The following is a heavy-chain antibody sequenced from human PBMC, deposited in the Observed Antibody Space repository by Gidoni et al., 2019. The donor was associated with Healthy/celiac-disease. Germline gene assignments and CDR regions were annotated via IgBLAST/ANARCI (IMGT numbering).Heavy chain of an antibody. Sequence: QVQLVQSGAEVKKPGSSVKVSCKASGGTFSSYAISWVRQAPGQGLEWMGGIIPIFGTANYAQKFQGRVTITADKSTSTAYMELSSLRSEDTAVYYCARSLSIAAAGTVSHFDYWGQGTLVTVSS. CDR2: IIPIFGTA. CDR1: GGTFSSYA. J-gene: IGHJ4*02. V-gene: IGHV1-69*06. D-gene: IGHD6-13*01. CDR3: ARSLSIAAAGTVSHFDY.